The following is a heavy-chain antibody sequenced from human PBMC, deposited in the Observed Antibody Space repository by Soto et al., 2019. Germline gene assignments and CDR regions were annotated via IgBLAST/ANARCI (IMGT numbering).Heavy chain of an antibody. D-gene: IGHD3-9*01. Sequence: SQTLSLTCTVSGGSIRSNGYYWSWIRQHPGKGLEWIGYIYYSGSTYYNPSLKSRVSISLDTSKNQFSLNLSSVTAADTAVYYCALRYDNRFYWGQGTLVTVSS. V-gene: IGHV4-31*03. J-gene: IGHJ4*02. CDR3: ALRYDNRFY. CDR1: GGSIRSNGYY. CDR2: IYYSGST.